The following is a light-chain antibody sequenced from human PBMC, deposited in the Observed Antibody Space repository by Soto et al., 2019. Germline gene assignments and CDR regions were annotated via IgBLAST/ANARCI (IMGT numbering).Light chain of an antibody. CDR2: GAS. Sequence: EIVMTQSPATLSVSPGERATLSCRASQSISITLAWYQQKPGQAPRLLIYGASTRPTDIPARFSGSGSGTEFTLTISGLQSEDCAVYYCQQYNNWPRTFGGGTKVEI. V-gene: IGKV3-15*01. J-gene: IGKJ4*01. CDR1: QSISIT. CDR3: QQYNNWPRT.